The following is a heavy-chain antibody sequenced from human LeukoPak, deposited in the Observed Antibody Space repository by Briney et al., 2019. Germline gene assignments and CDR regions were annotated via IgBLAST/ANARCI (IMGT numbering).Heavy chain of an antibody. CDR1: GFTFSSYS. CDR2: ISSSSSSI. CDR3: ARDFGPVNGFDP. V-gene: IGHV3-21*01. J-gene: IGHJ5*02. D-gene: IGHD3-10*01. Sequence: GGSLRPSCAASGFTFSSYSMNWVRQPPGKRLEWVSSISSSSSSIYYADAVKGRSTITRDNAKNSLYLQMTSLRAEDTAVYYCARDFGPVNGFDPWGQGTLVTVSS.